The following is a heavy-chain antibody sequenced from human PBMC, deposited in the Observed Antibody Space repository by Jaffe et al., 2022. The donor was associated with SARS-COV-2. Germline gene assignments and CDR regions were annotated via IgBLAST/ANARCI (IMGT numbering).Heavy chain of an antibody. Sequence: EVQLVESGGGLVQPGGSLRLSCAASGFTFSSYWMHWVRQAPGKGLVWVSRINSDGSSTSYADSVKGRFTISRDNAKNTLYLQMNSLRAEDTAVYYCARDSTDGYNWPYYYYGMDVWGQGTTVTVSS. CDR2: INSDGSST. CDR3: ARDSTDGYNWPYYYYGMDV. V-gene: IGHV3-74*01. J-gene: IGHJ6*02. D-gene: IGHD5-12*01. CDR1: GFTFSSYW.